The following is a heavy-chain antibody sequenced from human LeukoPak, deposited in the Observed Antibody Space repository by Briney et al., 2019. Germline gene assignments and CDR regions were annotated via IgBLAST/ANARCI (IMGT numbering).Heavy chain of an antibody. CDR3: ARGKKYSIPFDY. J-gene: IGHJ4*02. Sequence: GASLKTSCKGSGYSFTGYWIGWVHQMPGKGLEWMGIIYPGDSDTRYSPSFQGQVTISADKSISTAYLQWSSLKASDTAMYYCARGKKYSIPFDYWGQGTLVTVSS. CDR2: IYPGDSDT. V-gene: IGHV5-51*07. D-gene: IGHD5-18*01. CDR1: GYSFTGYW.